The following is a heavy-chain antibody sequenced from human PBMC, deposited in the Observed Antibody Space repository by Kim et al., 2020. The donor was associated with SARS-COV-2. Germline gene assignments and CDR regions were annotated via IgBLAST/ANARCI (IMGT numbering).Heavy chain of an antibody. CDR3: AKEGGVTKNGGYYFDF. CDR1: GFNFSSYG. J-gene: IGHJ4*02. V-gene: IGHV3-30*18. CDR2: ISYDGSNK. Sequence: GGSLRLSCAASGFNFSSYGMHWVRQAPGKGLERVAIISYDGSNKYYADSVKSRFTISRDNSKNTLFLQMNNLSAEDTAVYYCAKEGGVTKNGGYYFDFLGQGTLVTVSS. D-gene: IGHD3-16*01.